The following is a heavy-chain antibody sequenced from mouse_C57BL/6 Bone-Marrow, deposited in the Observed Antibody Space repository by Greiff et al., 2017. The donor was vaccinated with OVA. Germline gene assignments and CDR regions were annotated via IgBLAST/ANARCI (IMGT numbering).Heavy chain of an antibody. CDR3: ARKSPHYFDY. Sequence: EVQLVESEGGLVQPGSSMKLSCTASGFTFSDYYMAWVRQVPEKGLEWVANINYDGSSTYYLDSLKSRFIISRDNAKNILYLQLSSPKSEDTATYYCARKSPHYFDYWGQGTTLTVSS. J-gene: IGHJ2*01. V-gene: IGHV5-16*01. CDR2: INYDGSST. CDR1: GFTFSDYY.